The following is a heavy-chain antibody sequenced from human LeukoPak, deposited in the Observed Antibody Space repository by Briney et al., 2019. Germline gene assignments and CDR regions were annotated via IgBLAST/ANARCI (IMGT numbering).Heavy chain of an antibody. CDR1: GFIVSSNY. CDR2: IGGGGADK. J-gene: IGHJ4*02. V-gene: IGHV3-48*03. CDR3: ARGPDLSSGWYGVEY. Sequence: QPGGSLRLSCAASGFIVSSNYMSWVRQAPGKGLEWVSSIGGGGADKYYADSVNGRFTISRDNAKNSLYLQMNSLRAEDTAVYYCARGPDLSSGWYGVEYWGQGTLVTVSS. D-gene: IGHD6-19*01.